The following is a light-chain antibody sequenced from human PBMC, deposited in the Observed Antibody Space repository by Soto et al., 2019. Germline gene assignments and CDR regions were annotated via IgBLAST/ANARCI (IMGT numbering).Light chain of an antibody. Sequence: QSVLTQPPSVSGAPGQRITISCTGSSSNFGAGYDVHWYQQLPGTAPKLLIYANSNRPSGVPDRFSGSKSGTSASLAITGLQAEDEAYYYCQSYDSSLSGSLVFGGGTKLTVL. CDR2: ANS. CDR3: QSYDSSLSGSLV. J-gene: IGLJ2*01. CDR1: SSNFGAGYD. V-gene: IGLV1-40*01.